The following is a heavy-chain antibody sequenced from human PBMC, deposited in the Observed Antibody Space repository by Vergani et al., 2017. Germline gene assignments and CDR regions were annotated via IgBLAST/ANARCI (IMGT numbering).Heavy chain of an antibody. D-gene: IGHD3-22*01. CDR3: ARAIEYYYDSSGYRVVWFDP. J-gene: IGHJ5*02. CDR2: IYYSGST. CDR1: GGSISSYY. V-gene: IGHV4-59*01. Sequence: QVQLQESGPGLVKPSETLSLTCTVSGGSISSYYWSWIRQPPGKGLEWIGYIYYSGSTNYNPSLKSRVTISVDTSKNQFSLKLSSVTAADTAVYYCARAIEYYYDSSGYRVVWFDPWGQGTLVTVSS.